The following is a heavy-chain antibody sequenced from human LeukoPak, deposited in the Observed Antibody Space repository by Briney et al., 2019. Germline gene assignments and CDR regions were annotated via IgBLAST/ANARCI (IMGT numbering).Heavy chain of an antibody. CDR1: GLTFSSYW. Sequence: PGGSLRLSCAASGLTFSSYWMSWVRQAPGKGLEWVANIKQDGSEKYYVDSVKGRFTISRDYTKNSLYLQVNSLRAEDTAVYYCAREAAAAHSDYWGQGTLVIVSS. V-gene: IGHV3-7*05. CDR3: AREAAAAHSDY. CDR2: IKQDGSEK. D-gene: IGHD6-13*01. J-gene: IGHJ4*02.